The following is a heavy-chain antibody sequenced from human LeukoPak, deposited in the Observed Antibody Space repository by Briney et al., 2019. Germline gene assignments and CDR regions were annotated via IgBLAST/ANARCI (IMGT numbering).Heavy chain of an antibody. D-gene: IGHD3-10*01. Sequence: PSETLSLTCTVSGGSISSSSYYWGWIRQPPGKGLEWIGSIYYSGSTYYNPSLKSRVTISVDTSKNQFSLKLSSVTAADTAVYYCARDKVLLHITMVRGVTGYFDYWGQGTLVTVSS. V-gene: IGHV4-39*07. CDR3: ARDKVLLHITMVRGVTGYFDY. CDR2: IYYSGST. J-gene: IGHJ4*02. CDR1: GGSISSSSYY.